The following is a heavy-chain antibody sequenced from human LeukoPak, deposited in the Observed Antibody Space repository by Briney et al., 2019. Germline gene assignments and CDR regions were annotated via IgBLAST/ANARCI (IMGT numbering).Heavy chain of an antibody. CDR1: GFTVSSNY. CDR2: VYSSRST. J-gene: IGHJ4*02. Sequence: GGSLRLSCAASGFTVSSNYMSWVRQAPGKGLGWVSVVYSSRSTFYADSVKGRFTISRDNSKNTLYLQMNSLRAEDTAVYYCARDYGSGSYPRTYFDYWGQGTLVTVSS. D-gene: IGHD3-10*01. V-gene: IGHV3-53*01. CDR3: ARDYGSGSYPRTYFDY.